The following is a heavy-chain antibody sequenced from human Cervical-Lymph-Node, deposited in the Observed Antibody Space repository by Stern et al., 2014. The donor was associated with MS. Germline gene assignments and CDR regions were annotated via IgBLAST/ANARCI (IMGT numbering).Heavy chain of an antibody. CDR2: NKTTGYGT. Sequence: ELIAKSRAVVSTTGASMTDSCKASGYTFTGHQIQWARQAPVYRLEWISTNKTTGYGTRYTQRFQGRVTMTRDTSTSIAYMELRSLRSEDTAVYYCAREREYCGRTSCYVYGMDVWGQGTTVTVS. D-gene: IGHD2-2*01. V-gene: IGHV1-46*01. CDR3: AREREYCGRTSCYVYGMDV. CDR1: GYTFTGHQ. J-gene: IGHJ6*02.